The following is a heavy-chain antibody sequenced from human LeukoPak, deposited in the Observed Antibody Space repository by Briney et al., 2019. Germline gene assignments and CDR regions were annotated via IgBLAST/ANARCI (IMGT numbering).Heavy chain of an antibody. CDR2: ISSDSTYT. J-gene: IGHJ4*02. CDR1: GLSINDYS. CDR3: ARGGPGYYLDY. V-gene: IGHV3-21*01. Sequence: GGSLRLSCAASGLSINDYSMNWVRQAPGRGLEWVSSISSDSTYTYYTDSVKGRFTISRENAKNSLYLQMNILKAGDTAVYYCARGGPGYYLDYWGQGTLVTVSP.